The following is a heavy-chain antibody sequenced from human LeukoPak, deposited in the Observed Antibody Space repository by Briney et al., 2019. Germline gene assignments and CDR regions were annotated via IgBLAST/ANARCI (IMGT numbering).Heavy chain of an antibody. Sequence: GESLKISCKGSGYSFTSYWIGWVRQMPGKGLEGMRIIYPGDSDTRHSPSFQGQATFSADKSISTAYLQWSSLRASDTAMHSCARYHSGYYSFDFWGPGTLVSVSS. CDR1: GYSFTSYW. D-gene: IGHD5-12*01. J-gene: IGHJ4*02. CDR3: ARYHSGYYSFDF. CDR2: IYPGDSDT. V-gene: IGHV5-51*01.